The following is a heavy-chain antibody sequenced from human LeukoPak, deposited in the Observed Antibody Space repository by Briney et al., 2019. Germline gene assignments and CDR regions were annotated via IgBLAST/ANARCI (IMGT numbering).Heavy chain of an antibody. CDR2: IYYSGST. V-gene: IGHV4-59*01. CDR3: ARDLGYYDSSGYHPRAFDI. D-gene: IGHD3-22*01. J-gene: IGHJ3*02. CDR1: VGSISSYY. Sequence: SETLSLTCTVSVGSISSYYWNWIRQPPGKGLEWIGYIYYSGSTNYNPSLKSRVTISVDTSKNQLSLKLSSVTAADTAVYYCARDLGYYDSSGYHPRAFDIWGQGTMVTVSS.